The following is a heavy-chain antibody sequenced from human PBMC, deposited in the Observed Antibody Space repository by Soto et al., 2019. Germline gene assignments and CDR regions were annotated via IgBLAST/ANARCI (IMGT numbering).Heavy chain of an antibody. CDR2: INGYNGNA. CDR1: GHTFTTYG. V-gene: IGHV1-18*01. CDR3: ARMGDVPYYYYGMDV. D-gene: IGHD3-16*01. J-gene: IGHJ6*02. Sequence: QVQLVQSGAEVKKPGASVTVSCKASGHTFTTYGVSWVRQAPGQGLEWLGWINGYNGNAKYAENLQGRVSMTTDTSTSTAYMELRSLRSDDTAVYYCARMGDVPYYYYGMDVWGQGTTVTVSS.